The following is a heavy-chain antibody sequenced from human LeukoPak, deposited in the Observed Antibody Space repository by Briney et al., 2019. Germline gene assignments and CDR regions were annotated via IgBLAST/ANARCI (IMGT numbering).Heavy chain of an antibody. CDR2: ISSSSSYI. CDR1: GFTFSSYS. J-gene: IGHJ6*04. CDR3: ARCPGYDILTGYIPYYYCGMDV. V-gene: IGHV3-21*01. D-gene: IGHD3-9*01. Sequence: PGGSLRLSCAASGFTFSSYSMNWVRQAPGKGLGWVSSISSSSSYIYYADSVRGRFTISRDNAKNSLYLQMNSLRAEDTAVYYCARCPGYDILTGYIPYYYCGMDVWGKGTTVTVSS.